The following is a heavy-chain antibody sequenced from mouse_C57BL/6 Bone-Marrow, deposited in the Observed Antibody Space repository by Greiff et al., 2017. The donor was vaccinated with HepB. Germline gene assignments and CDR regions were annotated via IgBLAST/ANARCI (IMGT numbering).Heavy chain of an antibody. V-gene: IGHV1-5*01. CDR2: IYPGNSDT. CDR3: TSPVVAPYYFDY. D-gene: IGHD1-1*01. Sequence: VHVKQSGTVLARPGASVKMSCKTSGYTFTSYWMHWVKQRPGQGLEWIGAIYPGNSDTSYNQKFKGKAKLTAVTSASTAYMELSSLTNEDSAVYYCTSPVVAPYYFDYWGQGTTLTVSS. J-gene: IGHJ2*01. CDR1: GYTFTSYW.